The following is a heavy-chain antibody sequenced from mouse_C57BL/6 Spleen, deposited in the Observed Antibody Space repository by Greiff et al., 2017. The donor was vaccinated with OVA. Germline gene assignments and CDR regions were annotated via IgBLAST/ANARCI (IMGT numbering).Heavy chain of an antibody. J-gene: IGHJ3*01. CDR2: IYPGDGDT. Sequence: QVQLQQSGPELVKPGASVKISCKASGYAFSSSRMNWVKQRPGKGLEWIGRIYPGDGDTNYNGKFKGKATLTADKSSSTAYMQLSSLTSEDSAVYFCARGTPWFAYWGQGTLVTVSA. CDR1: GYAFSSSR. D-gene: IGHD3-3*01. V-gene: IGHV1-82*01. CDR3: ARGTPWFAY.